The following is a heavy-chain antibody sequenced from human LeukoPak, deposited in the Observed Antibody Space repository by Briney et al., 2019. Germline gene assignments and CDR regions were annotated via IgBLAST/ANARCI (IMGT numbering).Heavy chain of an antibody. D-gene: IGHD2-15*01. J-gene: IGHJ3*02. CDR2: ISYDGSNK. CDR1: GFTFSSYA. V-gene: IGHV3-30*04. CDR3: ARDRLISVVAALGAFDI. Sequence: GGSLRLSCAASGFTFSSYAMHWVRQAPGKGLEWVAVISYDGSNKYYADSVKGRFTISRDNSKNTLYLQMNSLRAEDTAVYYCARDRLISVVAALGAFDIWGQGTMVTVSS.